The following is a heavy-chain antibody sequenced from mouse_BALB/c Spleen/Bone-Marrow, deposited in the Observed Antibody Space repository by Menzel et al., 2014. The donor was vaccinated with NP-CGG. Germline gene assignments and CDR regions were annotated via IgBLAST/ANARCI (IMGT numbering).Heavy chain of an antibody. CDR2: ISNGGGST. CDR1: GFTFSDYY. CDR3: ARPLYDGYYVAY. J-gene: IGHJ3*01. D-gene: IGHD2-3*01. V-gene: IGHV5-12*02. Sequence: EVQGVESGGGLVQPGGSLKLSCATSGFTFSDYYMYWVRQTPEKRLEWVAYISNGGGSTYYPDTVKGRFTISRDNAKNTLYLQMSRHKSEDTAMYYCARPLYDGYYVAYWGQGTLVTVSA.